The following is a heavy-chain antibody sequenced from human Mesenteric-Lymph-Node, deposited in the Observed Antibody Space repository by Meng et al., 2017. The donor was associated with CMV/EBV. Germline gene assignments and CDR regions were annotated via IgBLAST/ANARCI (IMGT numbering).Heavy chain of an antibody. Sequence: GGSLRLSCAASKFTFSSYSMNWVRQAPGKGLEWVSSISSSSAFIFYADSVRGRFTISRDNAKNSLYLQMNSLRAEDTAVYYCARGAIDYWGQGTLVTVSS. CDR2: ISSSSAFI. J-gene: IGHJ4*02. CDR3: ARGAIDY. CDR1: KFTFSSYS. V-gene: IGHV3-21*01.